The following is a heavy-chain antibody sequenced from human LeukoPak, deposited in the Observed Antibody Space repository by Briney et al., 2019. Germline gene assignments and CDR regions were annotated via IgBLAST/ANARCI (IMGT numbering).Heavy chain of an antibody. CDR2: IYYSGST. Sequence: SETLSLTCTVSGGSISSSSYYWGWIRQPPGKGLEWIGSIYYSGSTYYNPSLKSRVTISVDTSKNQFSLKLSSVTAADTAVYYCARHDYYYDSSGAGALDIWGQGTMVTVSS. CDR3: ARHDYYYDSSGAGALDI. CDR1: GGSISSSSYY. J-gene: IGHJ3*02. V-gene: IGHV4-39*01. D-gene: IGHD3-22*01.